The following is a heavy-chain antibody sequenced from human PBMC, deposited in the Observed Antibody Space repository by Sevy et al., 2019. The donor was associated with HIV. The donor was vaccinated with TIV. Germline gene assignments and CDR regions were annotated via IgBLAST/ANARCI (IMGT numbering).Heavy chain of an antibody. J-gene: IGHJ6*02. Sequence: ASVKVSCKASGGTFSSYAISWVRQAPGQGLEWMGGIIPIFGTANYAQKFQGRVTITADESTSTAYMELSSLRSEDTAVYYCARMRHNRQYYYYGMDVWGQGTTVTVSS. D-gene: IGHD1-1*01. V-gene: IGHV1-69*13. CDR2: IIPIFGTA. CDR1: GGTFSSYA. CDR3: ARMRHNRQYYYYGMDV.